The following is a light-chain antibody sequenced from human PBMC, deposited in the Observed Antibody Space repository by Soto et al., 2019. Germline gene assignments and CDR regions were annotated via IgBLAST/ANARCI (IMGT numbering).Light chain of an antibody. J-gene: IGKJ1*01. V-gene: IGKV1-8*01. CDR2: AAS. Sequence: AIRMTQSPSSLSAPTGDRVTITCRASQDISNYLVWYQQKPGKDPKVLIHAASTLQGGVSSRFSGSGSGTDVTLTINSLQSEDFATYYCQHDYTYPWTFGHGNKVE. CDR1: QDISNY. CDR3: QHDYTYPWT.